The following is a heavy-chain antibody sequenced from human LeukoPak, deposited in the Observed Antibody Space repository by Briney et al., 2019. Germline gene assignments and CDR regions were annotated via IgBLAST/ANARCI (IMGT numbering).Heavy chain of an antibody. CDR2: ISGSGGTT. D-gene: IGHD6-6*01. J-gene: IGHJ5*02. CDR1: GFTFSSYA. V-gene: IGHV3-23*01. CDR3: ATVVAARQGTIDP. Sequence: GGSLRLSCAASGFTFSSYAMSWVRQAPGKGLEWVSAISGSGGTTYYADSVKGRFTISRDNSKSTLYVQMNSLRAEDTAVYYCATVVAARQGTIDPWGQGTLVTISS.